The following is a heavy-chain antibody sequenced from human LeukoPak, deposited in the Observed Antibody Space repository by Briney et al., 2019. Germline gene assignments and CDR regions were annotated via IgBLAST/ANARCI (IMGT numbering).Heavy chain of an antibody. V-gene: IGHV4-59*01. CDR2: IYYSGST. CDR1: GGSISSYY. Sequence: SETLSLTCTVSGGSISSYYWSWIRQPPGKGLEWIGYIYYSGSTNYNTSLKSRVTISVDPSKNQFSLKLSSVTAADTAVYYCAREERYCSSTSCHRGYYFDYWGQGTLVTVSS. J-gene: IGHJ4*02. CDR3: AREERYCSSTSCHRGYYFDY. D-gene: IGHD2-2*02.